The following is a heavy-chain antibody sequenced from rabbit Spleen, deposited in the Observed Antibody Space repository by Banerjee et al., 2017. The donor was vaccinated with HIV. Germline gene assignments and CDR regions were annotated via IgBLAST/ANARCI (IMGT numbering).Heavy chain of an antibody. V-gene: IGHV1S40*01. Sequence: QSLEESGGGLVQPEGSLALTCTASTFSFSTGYYMCWVRQAPGKGLEWIACIYGGNSDNTYYASWAKGRFTISKTSSTTVTLQMTSLTAADTATYFCARVTIDSGYDFTLWGPGTLVTVS. D-gene: IGHD1-1*01. CDR2: IYGGNSDNT. CDR3: ARVTIDSGYDFTL. J-gene: IGHJ4*01. CDR1: TFSFSTGYY.